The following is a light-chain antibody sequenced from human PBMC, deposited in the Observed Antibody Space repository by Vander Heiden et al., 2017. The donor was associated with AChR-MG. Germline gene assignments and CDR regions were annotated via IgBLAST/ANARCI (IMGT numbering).Light chain of an antibody. V-gene: IGLV2-14*03. CDR1: SSDVGGYNY. Sequence: QSALPPPPSVSGSPGPSIPISCTGTSSDVGGYNYVSWYQQQPGKAPKLMIYDVSNRPSGVSNRFSGSKSGNTASLTISGLQAEDEADYYCSSYTSSSTLVFGGGTKLTVL. CDR3: SSYTSSSTLV. J-gene: IGLJ2*01. CDR2: DVS.